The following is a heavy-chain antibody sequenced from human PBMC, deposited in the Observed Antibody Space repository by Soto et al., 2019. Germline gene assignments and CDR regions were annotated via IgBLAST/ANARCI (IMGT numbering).Heavy chain of an antibody. V-gene: IGHV3-33*01. Sequence: QVQLVESGGGVVQPGRSLRLSCAASGFTFSSYGMHWVRQAPGKGLEWVAVIWYDGSNKYYADSVKGRFTISRDNSKNTLYXXMXSXXAEDTAVYYCARDQYYYGSGSYPFRLRYYYYGMDVWGQGTTVTVSS. D-gene: IGHD3-10*01. J-gene: IGHJ6*02. CDR2: IWYDGSNK. CDR3: ARDQYYYGSGSYPFRLRYYYYGMDV. CDR1: GFTFSSYG.